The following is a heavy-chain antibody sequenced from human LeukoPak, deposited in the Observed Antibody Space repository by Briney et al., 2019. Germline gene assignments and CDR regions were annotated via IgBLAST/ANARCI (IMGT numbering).Heavy chain of an antibody. CDR1: GFIFSNYG. D-gene: IGHD2-2*01. CDR2: VRYDESTK. CDR3: AKDVPSAYFDY. Sequence: GGSLRLSCAASGFIFSNYGMHWVRQAPGKGLEWVAFVRYDESTKFYAGSVKGRFTISRDNSKTTLYLQMNSLRAEDTAVYYCAKDVPSAYFDYWGQGTLVTVSS. J-gene: IGHJ4*02. V-gene: IGHV3-30*02.